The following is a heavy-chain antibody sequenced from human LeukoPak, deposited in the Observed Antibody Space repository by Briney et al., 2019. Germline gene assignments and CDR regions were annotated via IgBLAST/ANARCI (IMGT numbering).Heavy chain of an antibody. CDR1: GGSISSGGYY. D-gene: IGHD6-19*01. CDR3: ARVSAVAGYFDY. V-gene: IGHV4-31*03. CDR2: IYYSGST. J-gene: IGHJ4*02. Sequence: SETRSLTCTVSGGSISSGGYYWSWIRQHPGQGLEWIGYIYYSGSTYYNPSLKSRVTISVDTSKNQFSLKLSSVTAADTAVYYCARVSAVAGYFDYWGQGTLVTVSS.